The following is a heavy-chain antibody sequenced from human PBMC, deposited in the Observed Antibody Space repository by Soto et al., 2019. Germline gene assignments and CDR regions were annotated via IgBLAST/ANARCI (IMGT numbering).Heavy chain of an antibody. V-gene: IGHV1-2*02. Sequence: QVQLVQSGAEVKKPGASVKVSCKASGYTFTGYYLHWVRQAPGQGLEWMGWINPNSGGTNYAQKIQGRDTMTRDTSINTANMELRRLRSDDTAVYYGARGREGGEAAAGTGFDYWGQGTLVTVSS. CDR2: INPNSGGT. CDR1: GYTFTGYY. D-gene: IGHD6-13*01. J-gene: IGHJ4*02. CDR3: ARGREGGEAAAGTGFDY.